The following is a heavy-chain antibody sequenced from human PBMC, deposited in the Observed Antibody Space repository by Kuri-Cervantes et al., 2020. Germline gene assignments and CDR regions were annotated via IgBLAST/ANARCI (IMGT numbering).Heavy chain of an antibody. CDR1: GFTFSSYA. Sequence: GESLKISCAASGFTFSSYAMHWVRQAPGKGLEWVAVISYDGSNKYYADSVKGRFTISRDNSKNTLYLQTNSLRAEDTAVYYCALGKNQAGSGFLSAFDIWGQGTMVTVSS. J-gene: IGHJ3*02. CDR2: ISYDGSNK. D-gene: IGHD3-22*01. V-gene: IGHV3-30-3*01. CDR3: ALGKNQAGSGFLSAFDI.